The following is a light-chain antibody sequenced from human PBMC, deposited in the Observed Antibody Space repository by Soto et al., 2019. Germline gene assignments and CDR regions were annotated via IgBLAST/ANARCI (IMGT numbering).Light chain of an antibody. V-gene: IGLV2-14*01. J-gene: IGLJ1*01. Sequence: QSALTQPASLSGSPGQSITISCTGTSSDVGGYNYVSWYQQHPGKAPKLMIYDVRNRPSGASNRFSGSKSGNTASLTISGLQAEDEADYYCSSYTSSSTLYVFGTGTKVTVL. CDR2: DVR. CDR1: SSDVGGYNY. CDR3: SSYTSSSTLYV.